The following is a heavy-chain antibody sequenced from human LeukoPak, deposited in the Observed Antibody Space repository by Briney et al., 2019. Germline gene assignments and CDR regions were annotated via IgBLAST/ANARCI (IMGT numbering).Heavy chain of an antibody. J-gene: IGHJ4*02. D-gene: IGHD5-18*01. V-gene: IGHV3-9*01. CDR2: ISWNSGSI. Sequence: PGGSLRLSCAASGFTFDDYAMHWVRQAPGKGLEWVSGISWNSGSIGYADSVKGRFTISRDNAKNSLYLQMNSLRAEDTALYYCAKARSYGKRGDYFDYWGQGTLVTVSS. CDR1: GFTFDDYA. CDR3: AKARSYGKRGDYFDY.